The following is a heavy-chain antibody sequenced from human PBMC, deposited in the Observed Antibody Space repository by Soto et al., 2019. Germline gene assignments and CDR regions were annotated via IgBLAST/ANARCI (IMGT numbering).Heavy chain of an antibody. D-gene: IGHD3-10*01. J-gene: IGHJ6*02. V-gene: IGHV3-11*06. CDR1: GFTFNDHY. CDR2: ISSDSIYT. Sequence: QVQLVESGGGLVKPGGSLRLSCAASGFTFNDHYMTWIRQAPGKGLEWVSFISSDSIYTNSADSVKGRFTISRDNAKNLLYLQMRSWRVEDAAVYYCASDSTGSGRDYGMDVWGQGTTVAVSS. CDR3: ASDSTGSGRDYGMDV.